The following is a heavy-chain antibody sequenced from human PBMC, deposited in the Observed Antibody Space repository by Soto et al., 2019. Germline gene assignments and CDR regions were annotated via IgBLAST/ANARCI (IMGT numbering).Heavy chain of an antibody. CDR1: GFTFSSYA. J-gene: IGHJ4*02. V-gene: IGHV3-23*01. CDR2: ISGSGGST. Sequence: PGGSLRLSCAASGFTFSSYAMSWVRQAPGKGLEWVSAISGSGGSTYYADSVKGRLTISRDNSKNTLYLQMNSLRAEDTAVYYCAKDSLYSSGWPYYFDYWGQGTLVTVSS. D-gene: IGHD6-19*01. CDR3: AKDSLYSSGWPYYFDY.